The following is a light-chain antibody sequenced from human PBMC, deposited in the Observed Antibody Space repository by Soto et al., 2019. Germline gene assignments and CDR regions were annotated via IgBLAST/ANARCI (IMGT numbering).Light chain of an antibody. CDR1: SSDVGGYNY. Sequence: QSALTQPRSVSGPPGQSVTISCTGTSSDVGGYNYVSWYQQHPGKAPKLMIYDVSKRPSGVPDRFSGSKSGNTASLTISGLQAEDEADYYCCSYAGSYTLFGGGTKVTVL. CDR2: DVS. J-gene: IGLJ2*01. V-gene: IGLV2-11*01. CDR3: CSYAGSYTL.